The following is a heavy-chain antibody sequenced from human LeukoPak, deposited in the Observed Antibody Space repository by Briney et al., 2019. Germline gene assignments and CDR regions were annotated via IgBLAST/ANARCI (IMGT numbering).Heavy chain of an antibody. CDR2: ISAYNGNT. CDR3: ARVVGYSGCTYYFDY. V-gene: IGHV1-18*01. Sequence: ASVKVSCKASGYTFTSYGISWVRQAPGQGLEWMGWISAYNGNTNYAQKLQGRVTMTTDTSTSTAYMELRSLRSDDTAVYYCARVVGYSGCTYYFDYWGQGTLVTVSS. J-gene: IGHJ4*02. D-gene: IGHD5-12*01. CDR1: GYTFTSYG.